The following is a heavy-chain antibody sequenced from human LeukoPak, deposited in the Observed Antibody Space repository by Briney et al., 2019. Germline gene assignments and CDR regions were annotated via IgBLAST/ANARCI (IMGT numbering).Heavy chain of an antibody. V-gene: IGHV4-30-2*01. CDR3: ARDLSGWFDP. D-gene: IGHD3-9*01. J-gene: IGHJ5*02. CDR2: IYHSGST. Sequence: SGTLSLTCAVSGGSISSGGYSWSWIRQPPGKGLEWIGYIYHSGSTYYNPSLKSRVTISVDRSKNQFSLKLSSVTAADTAVYYCARDLSGWFDPWGQGTLVTVSS. CDR1: GGSISSGGYS.